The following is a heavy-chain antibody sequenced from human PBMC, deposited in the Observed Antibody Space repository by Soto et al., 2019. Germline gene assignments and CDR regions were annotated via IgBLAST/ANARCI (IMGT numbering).Heavy chain of an antibody. J-gene: IGHJ4*02. Sequence: QLQLQESGSGLVKPSQTLSLTCAVSGGSISSGGYSWSWIRQPPGKGLEWIGYIYHSGSTYYNPSLKSRVTISVDRSKNQFSLKLSSVTAADTAVYYRARDQGDGYNSGLDYWGQGTLVTVSS. CDR2: IYHSGST. CDR3: ARDQGDGYNSGLDY. D-gene: IGHD5-12*01. V-gene: IGHV4-30-2*01. CDR1: GGSISSGGYS.